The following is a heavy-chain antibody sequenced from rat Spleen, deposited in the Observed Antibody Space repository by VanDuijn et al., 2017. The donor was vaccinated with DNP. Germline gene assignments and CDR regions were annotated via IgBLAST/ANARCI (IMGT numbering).Heavy chain of an antibody. CDR2: ISSGGST. CDR3: TRGSAMDA. J-gene: IGHJ4*01. Sequence: QVQLKESGPGLVQPSQTLSLTCTVSGFSLTSNSVHWVRQPPGKGLEWIAAISSGGSTYYNSALKSRLSISRDTSKSQVFLKMNSLQTEDTAIYFCTRGSAMDAWGQGTSVTVSS. D-gene: IGHD5-1*01. V-gene: IGHV2-1*01. CDR1: GFSLTSNS.